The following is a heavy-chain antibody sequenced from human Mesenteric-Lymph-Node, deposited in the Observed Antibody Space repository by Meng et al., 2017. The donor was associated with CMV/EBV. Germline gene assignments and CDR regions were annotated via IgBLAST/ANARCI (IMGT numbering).Heavy chain of an antibody. V-gene: IGHV4-31*03. J-gene: IGHJ4*02. CDR1: GGSISSGGYY. CDR3: AREGGGYDY. CDR2: IYYSGST. Sequence: LRLSCTVSGGSISSGGYYWSWIRQHPGKGLEWIGYIYYSGSTYYNPSLKSRVTISVDTSKNQFSLKLTSLTAADTAIYYCAREGGGYDYWGQGTLVTVSS. D-gene: IGHD1-26*01.